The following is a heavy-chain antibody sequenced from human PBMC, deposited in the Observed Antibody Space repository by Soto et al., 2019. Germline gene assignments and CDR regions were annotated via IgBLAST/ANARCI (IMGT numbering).Heavy chain of an antibody. J-gene: IGHJ4*02. CDR3: ARLSRYFDWLLYRHSTPSYFDY. D-gene: IGHD3-9*01. V-gene: IGHV4-34*01. CDR2: INHSGST. CDR1: GGSFSGYY. Sequence: DTLSLTCAVYGGSFSGYYWSWIRQPPGKGLEWIGEINHSGSTNYNPSLKSRVTISVDTSKNQFSLKLSTVTAADTAVYYCARLSRYFDWLLYRHSTPSYFDYWGQGTLVTVSS.